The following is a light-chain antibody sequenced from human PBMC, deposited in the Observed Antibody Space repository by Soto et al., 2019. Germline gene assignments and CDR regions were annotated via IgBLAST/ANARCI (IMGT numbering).Light chain of an antibody. V-gene: IGKV3-20*01. CDR1: QSVSSSY. CDR3: QQYGSSPRLT. Sequence: EIVLAQSPGTLSLSPGERATLSCRASQSVSSSYLAWYQQKPGQAPRLLIYGASSRATGIADRFSGSGSGTDVTLIISRLEPEDGAVYYCQQYGSSPRLTFGGGTKVEIK. CDR2: GAS. J-gene: IGKJ4*01.